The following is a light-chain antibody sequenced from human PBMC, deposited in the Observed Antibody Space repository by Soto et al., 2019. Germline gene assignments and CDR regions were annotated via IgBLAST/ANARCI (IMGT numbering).Light chain of an antibody. Sequence: IQMTQSPSTLSASVGDTVTITCRASQGVGDWVAWYQQKPGKAPKVLIYKASSLESGVPGRFSGSGYGTEFSLTIGSLQPDDIATYSCQQYDAFSTFGQGTKVEIK. J-gene: IGKJ2*01. CDR3: QQYDAFST. V-gene: IGKV1-5*03. CDR1: QGVGDW. CDR2: KAS.